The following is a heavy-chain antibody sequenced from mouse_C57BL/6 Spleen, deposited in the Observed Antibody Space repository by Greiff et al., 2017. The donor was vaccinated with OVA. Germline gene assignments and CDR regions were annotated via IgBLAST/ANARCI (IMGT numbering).Heavy chain of an antibody. CDR1: GFTFSSYA. Sequence: EVTVVESGGGLVPPGGSLKLSCAASGFTFSSYALSWVRQTPEKRLEWVATISDGGSYTSYPDNVKGRFTISRDNAKNNLYLQMSHLKSEDTAMYYCARNYYGSSYYAMDYWGQGTSVTVSS. D-gene: IGHD1-1*01. CDR2: ISDGGSYT. CDR3: ARNYYGSSYYAMDY. V-gene: IGHV5-4*03. J-gene: IGHJ4*01.